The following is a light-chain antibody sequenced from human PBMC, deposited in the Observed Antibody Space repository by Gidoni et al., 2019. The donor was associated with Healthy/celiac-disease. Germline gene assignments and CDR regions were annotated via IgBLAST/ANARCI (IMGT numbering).Light chain of an antibody. Sequence: EIVMTQSPATLSVSPGERATLSCRASQSVSSNLAWYQQKPGQAPRPLIYGSSTRATGIPARFSGSGSVTEFTLTISSLQSEDFAVYYCQQYNNWPLLTFGGGTKVEIK. CDR2: GSS. CDR1: QSVSSN. CDR3: QQYNNWPLLT. J-gene: IGKJ4*01. V-gene: IGKV3-15*01.